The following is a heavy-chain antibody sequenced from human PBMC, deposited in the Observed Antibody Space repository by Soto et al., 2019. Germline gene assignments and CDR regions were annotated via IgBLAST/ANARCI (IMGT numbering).Heavy chain of an antibody. CDR2: IWYDGSNK. V-gene: IGHV3-33*01. D-gene: IGHD6-6*01. J-gene: IGHJ4*02. CDR1: GFTFSSYG. Sequence: GGSLRLSCAASGFTFSSYGMHWVRQAPGKGLEWVAVIWYDGSNKYYADSVKGRFTISRDNSKNTLYLQMNSLRAEDTAVYYCARGDEYSSSSVDYWGQGTLVTVSS. CDR3: ARGDEYSSSSVDY.